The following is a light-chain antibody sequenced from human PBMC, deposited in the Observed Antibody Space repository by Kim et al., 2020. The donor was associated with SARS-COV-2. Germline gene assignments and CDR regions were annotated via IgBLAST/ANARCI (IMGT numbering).Light chain of an antibody. J-gene: IGKJ1*01. V-gene: IGKV1-5*01. CDR3: QQYKTYPWT. Sequence: ASVGDRVTITCRARPSIDTWLAWYQQKPGKAPKLLIYDASSLESGVPSRFSGSGSAAEFTLTITSLQPDDFATYFCQQYKTYPWTFGQGTKVDIK. CDR1: PSIDTW. CDR2: DAS.